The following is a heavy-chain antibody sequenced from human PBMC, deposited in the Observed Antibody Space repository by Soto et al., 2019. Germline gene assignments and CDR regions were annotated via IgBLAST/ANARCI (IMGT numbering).Heavy chain of an antibody. D-gene: IGHD5-12*01. CDR1: GFTFSSYA. V-gene: IGHV3-30-3*01. CDR3: ARSPVKRWLQFDY. Sequence: QVQLVESGGGVVQPGRSLRLSCAASGFTFSSYAMHWVRQAPGKGLEWVAVISYDGSNKYYADSVKGRFTISRDNSKNTLYLQMNSLRAEDTAVYYCARSPVKRWLQFDYWGQGTLVTVSS. J-gene: IGHJ4*02. CDR2: ISYDGSNK.